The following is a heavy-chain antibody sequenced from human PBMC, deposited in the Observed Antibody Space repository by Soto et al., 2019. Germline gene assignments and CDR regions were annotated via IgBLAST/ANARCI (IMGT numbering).Heavy chain of an antibody. Sequence: GGSLRLSCAASGFTFSSYGMHWVRQAPGKGLEWVAVISYDGSNKYYADSVKGRFTISRDNSKNTLYLQMNSLRAEDTAVYYCAKDKYYDSSGLTPSFDYWGQGTLVTVSS. V-gene: IGHV3-30*18. J-gene: IGHJ4*02. CDR1: GFTFSSYG. D-gene: IGHD3-22*01. CDR3: AKDKYYDSSGLTPSFDY. CDR2: ISYDGSNK.